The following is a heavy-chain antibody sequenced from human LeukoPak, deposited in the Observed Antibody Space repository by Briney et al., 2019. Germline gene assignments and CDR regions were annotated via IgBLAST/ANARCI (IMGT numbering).Heavy chain of an antibody. CDR3: ARDWDR. J-gene: IGHJ4*02. V-gene: IGHV4-59*01. CDR1: GGSISSYY. Sequence: SETLSLTCTVSGGSISSYYWSWIRQPPGKGLEWIGYIYYSGSTNYNPSLKSRVTISVDTSKNQFSLKLSSVTAADTAVHYCARDWDRWGQGTLVTVSS. CDR2: IYYSGST. D-gene: IGHD1-26*01.